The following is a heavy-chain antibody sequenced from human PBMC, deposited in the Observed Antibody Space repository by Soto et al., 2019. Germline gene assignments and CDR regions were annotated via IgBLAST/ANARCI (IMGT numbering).Heavy chain of an antibody. Sequence: GGSLRLSCAASGFTFSSYGMHWVRQAPGKGLEWVAVIWYDGSNKYYADSVKGRFTISRDNSKNTLYLQMNSLRAEDTAVYYCARELTNYYDSSGYYYVGPGYYYYYGMGVWGQGTTVTVS. V-gene: IGHV3-33*01. D-gene: IGHD3-22*01. CDR1: GFTFSSYG. CDR3: ARELTNYYDSSGYYYVGPGYYYYYGMGV. CDR2: IWYDGSNK. J-gene: IGHJ6*02.